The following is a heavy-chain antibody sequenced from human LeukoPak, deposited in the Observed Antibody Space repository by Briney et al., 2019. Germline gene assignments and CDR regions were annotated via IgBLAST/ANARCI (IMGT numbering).Heavy chain of an antibody. CDR1: GGSISSSSYY. CDR2: IYYSGST. D-gene: IGHD2-15*01. Sequence: SETLSLTCTVSGGSISSSSYYWGWIRQPPGKGLEWIGSIYYSGSTYYNPSLKSRVTISVDTSKNQFSLKLSSVTAADAAVYYCARRPFRWWGHQNFDYWGQGTLVTVSS. J-gene: IGHJ4*02. V-gene: IGHV4-39*07. CDR3: ARRPFRWWGHQNFDY.